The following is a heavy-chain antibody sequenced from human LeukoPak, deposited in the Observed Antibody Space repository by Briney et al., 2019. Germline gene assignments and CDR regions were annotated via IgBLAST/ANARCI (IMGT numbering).Heavy chain of an antibody. CDR1: GGSISSYY. D-gene: IGHD1-7*01. J-gene: IGHJ6*02. Sequence: SETLSLTCTVSGGSISSYYWSWIRQPPGKGLEWIGYIYYSGSTNYNPSLKSRVTISVDTSKNQFSLKLSSVTAADTAVYYCARGKRVRGTYYYYGMDVWGQGTTVTVSS. CDR2: IYYSGST. CDR3: ARGKRVRGTYYYYGMDV. V-gene: IGHV4-59*01.